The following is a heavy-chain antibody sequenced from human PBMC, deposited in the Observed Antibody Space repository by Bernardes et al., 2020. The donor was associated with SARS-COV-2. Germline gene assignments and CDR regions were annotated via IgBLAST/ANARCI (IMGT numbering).Heavy chain of an antibody. D-gene: IGHD3-3*01. CDR1: GFAFSTYD. Sequence: GGSLRLSCAASGFAFSTYDMHWVRQTPGKGPEWVSGIGTADDTYYADPVKGRFIISRENANNSLYLQMDSLRAGDTAKYFCTRGFLRRASHDTFDIWGQGTMVTVSS. CDR3: TRGFLRRASHDTFDI. J-gene: IGHJ3*02. V-gene: IGHV3-13*04. CDR2: IGTADDT.